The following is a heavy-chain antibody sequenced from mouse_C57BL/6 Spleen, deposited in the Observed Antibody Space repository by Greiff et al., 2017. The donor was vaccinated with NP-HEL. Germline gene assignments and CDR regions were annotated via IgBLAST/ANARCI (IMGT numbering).Heavy chain of an antibody. CDR2: IYPGDGDT. J-gene: IGHJ2*01. Sequence: LEESGPELVKPGASVKISCKASGYAFSSSWMNWVKQRPGKGLEWIGRIYPGDGDTNYNGKFKGKATLTADKSSSTAYMQLSSLTSEDSAVYFCARGGYYGFDYWGQGTTLTVSS. V-gene: IGHV1-82*01. CDR3: ARGGYYGFDY. D-gene: IGHD1-1*01. CDR1: GYAFSSSW.